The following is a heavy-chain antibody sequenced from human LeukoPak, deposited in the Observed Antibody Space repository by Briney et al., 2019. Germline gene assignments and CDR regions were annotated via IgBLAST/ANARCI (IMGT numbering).Heavy chain of an antibody. CDR2: IKQDGSEK. D-gene: IGHD2-2*01. CDR3: ARGSQIRYCSSTSCSKTYYSDY. Sequence: GGSLRLSCAASGLTFSNYWMSWVRQAPGKGLEWVANIKQDGSEKYYVDSVKGRFTISRDNAKNSLYLQMNSLRAEDAAVYYCARGSQIRYCSSTSCSKTYYSDYWGQGTLVTVSS. CDR1: GLTFSNYW. J-gene: IGHJ4*02. V-gene: IGHV3-7*01.